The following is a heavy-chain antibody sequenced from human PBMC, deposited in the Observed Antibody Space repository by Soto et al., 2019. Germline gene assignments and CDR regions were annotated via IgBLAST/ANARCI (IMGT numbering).Heavy chain of an antibody. CDR3: ARPQQWLVKNY. CDR1: GFTVSVNY. CDR2: TYGDNST. D-gene: IGHD6-19*01. V-gene: IGHV3-53*01. Sequence: GGSLRLSCAASGFTVSVNYRNWVRQAPGKGLEWVSITYGDNSTYYADSVRGRFTISRDNSKNTVYLQMNSLRAEDTAMYYCARPQQWLVKNYWGQGTLVTVSS. J-gene: IGHJ4*02.